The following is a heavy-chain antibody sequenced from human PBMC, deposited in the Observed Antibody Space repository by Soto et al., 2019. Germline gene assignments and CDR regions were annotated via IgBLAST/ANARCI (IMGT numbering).Heavy chain of an antibody. J-gene: IGHJ4*02. CDR3: AGFGVGARDDK. CDR1: GSYITSGDYH. CDR2: ISHSETT. Sequence: SETLSLTCSVSGSYITSGDYHWTWIRQAPGKGLEWIGYISHSETTYYSPALKNRIIISSDFSMNQFSLRLNSVTAADTAVYFCAGFGVGARDDKWGQGTLVTVSS. D-gene: IGHD2-15*01. V-gene: IGHV4-30-4*01.